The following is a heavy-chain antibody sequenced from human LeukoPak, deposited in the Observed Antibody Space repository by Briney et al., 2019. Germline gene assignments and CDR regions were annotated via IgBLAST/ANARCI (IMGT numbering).Heavy chain of an antibody. CDR3: ATIVSSGYAYFDY. V-gene: IGHV1-24*01. CDR2: FDPEDGET. Sequence: AVKVSCKVSGYTLTELSMHWVRQAPGKGLEWMGGFDPEDGETIYAQKFQGRVTMTEDTSTDTAYMELSSLRSEDTAVYYCATIVSSGYAYFDYWGQGTLVTVSS. D-gene: IGHD3-22*01. CDR1: GYTLTELS. J-gene: IGHJ4*02.